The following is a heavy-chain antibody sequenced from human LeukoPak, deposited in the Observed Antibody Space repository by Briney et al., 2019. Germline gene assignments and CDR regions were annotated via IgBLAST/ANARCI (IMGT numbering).Heavy chain of an antibody. J-gene: IGHJ5*02. Sequence: ASVKVSCKVSGYTLTELSMHWVRQAPGKGLEWMGGFDPEDGETIYAQKFQGRVTMTEDTSTDTAYMELSSLRSEDTAVYYCARDSGSWYWFDPWGQGTLVTVSS. CDR2: FDPEDGET. V-gene: IGHV1-24*01. D-gene: IGHD6-13*01. CDR1: GYTLTELS. CDR3: ARDSGSWYWFDP.